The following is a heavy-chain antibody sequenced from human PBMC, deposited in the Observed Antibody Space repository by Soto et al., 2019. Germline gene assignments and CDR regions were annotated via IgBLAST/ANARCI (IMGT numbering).Heavy chain of an antibody. CDR3: AKDRQYPRDYFHY. CDR2: ISGSGGST. CDR1: GFTFSNYA. J-gene: IGHJ4*02. Sequence: QAGGSLRLSCAASGFTFSNYALAWVRQAPGKGLEWVSGISGSGGSTFYPDSVKGRFTISRDISRNTVFLQMDSLRAEDTAVYYCAKDRQYPRDYFHYWGQGTLVTVSS. D-gene: IGHD4-4*01. V-gene: IGHV3-23*01.